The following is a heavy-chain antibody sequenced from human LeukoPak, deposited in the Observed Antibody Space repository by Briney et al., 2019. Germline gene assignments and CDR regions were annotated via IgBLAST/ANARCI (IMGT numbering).Heavy chain of an antibody. CDR3: ARSSRGNIAAAFNFDY. CDR2: INPNSGGT. D-gene: IGHD6-13*01. J-gene: IGHJ4*02. CDR1: GYTFTGYY. Sequence: ASVKVSCKASGYTFTGYYMHWVRQAPGQGLEWMGWINPNSGGTSYAQQFQGRVTMTRDTSISTAYMELSRPRSDDTAVYYCARSSRGNIAAAFNFDYWGQGTLVTVSS. V-gene: IGHV1-2*02.